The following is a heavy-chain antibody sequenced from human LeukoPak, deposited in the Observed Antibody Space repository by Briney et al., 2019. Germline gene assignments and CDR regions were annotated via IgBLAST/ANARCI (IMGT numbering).Heavy chain of an antibody. V-gene: IGHV3-30*18. D-gene: IGHD1-26*01. CDR1: GFTFSSYG. Sequence: GRSVRLSCAASGFTFSSYGMHWVRQAPGKGLEWVAVISYDGSNKYYADSVKGRFTISRDNFKNTLYLQMNSLRAEDTAVYYCAKDLGSGSWGQGTLVTVSS. CDR2: ISYDGSNK. J-gene: IGHJ4*02. CDR3: AKDLGSGS.